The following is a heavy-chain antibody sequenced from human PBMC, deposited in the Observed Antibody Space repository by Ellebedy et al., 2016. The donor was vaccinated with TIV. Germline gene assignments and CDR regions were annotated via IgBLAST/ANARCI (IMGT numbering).Heavy chain of an antibody. CDR1: GGSISPYY. D-gene: IGHD6-13*01. CDR2: IFYSGST. Sequence: MPSETLSLTCSVSGGSISPYYWSWIRQPPGEGLEWIGYIFYSGSTSYNPSLRSRVTISVDTSKNQFSLKLISVTAADTAVYYCAIVPYGSSWYWGQGTLVTVSS. V-gene: IGHV4-59*12. J-gene: IGHJ4*02. CDR3: AIVPYGSSWY.